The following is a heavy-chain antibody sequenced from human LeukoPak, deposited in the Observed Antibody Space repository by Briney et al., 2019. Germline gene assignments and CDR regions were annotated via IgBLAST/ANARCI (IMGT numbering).Heavy chain of an antibody. CDR1: GFTFSSYE. Sequence: PGGSLRLSCAASGFTFSSYEMNWVRQAPGKGLEWVSYISSSGSTIYYADSVKGRFTISRDNSRNTLFLQMNSLRAEDTAVYYCAKANGGSYYGSVFDFWGQGTKVTVSS. CDR2: ISSSGSTI. J-gene: IGHJ3*01. V-gene: IGHV3-48*03. CDR3: AKANGGSYYGSVFDF. D-gene: IGHD1-26*01.